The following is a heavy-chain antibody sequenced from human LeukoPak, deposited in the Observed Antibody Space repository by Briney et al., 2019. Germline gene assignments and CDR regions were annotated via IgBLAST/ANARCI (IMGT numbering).Heavy chain of an antibody. V-gene: IGHV3-30*18. Sequence: GRSLRLSCAASGFTFSSYGMHWVRQAPGKGLEWVAVISYDGSNKYYADSVKGRFTISRDNSKNTLYLQMNSLRAEDTAVYYCAKDKEERAFDIWGQGTMVTVSS. CDR2: ISYDGSNK. J-gene: IGHJ3*02. CDR1: GFTFSSYG. CDR3: AKDKEERAFDI.